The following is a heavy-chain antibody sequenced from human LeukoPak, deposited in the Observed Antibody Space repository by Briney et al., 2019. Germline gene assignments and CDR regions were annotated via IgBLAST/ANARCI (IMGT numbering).Heavy chain of an antibody. CDR3: ASDGYSHYYFDY. V-gene: IGHV3-48*03. Sequence: PGGSLSLSCAASGFTFSSYEMNWVRQAPGKGLEWVSYISSSGSTIYYADSVKGRFTISRDNAKDSLYLQMNSLRAEDTAVYYCASDGYSHYYFDYWGQGTLVTVSS. D-gene: IGHD5-18*01. CDR2: ISSSGSTI. J-gene: IGHJ4*02. CDR1: GFTFSSYE.